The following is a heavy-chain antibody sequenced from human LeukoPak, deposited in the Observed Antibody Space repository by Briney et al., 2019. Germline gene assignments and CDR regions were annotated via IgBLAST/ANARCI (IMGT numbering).Heavy chain of an antibody. CDR1: GYRIINYW. CDR3: AGGEGY. Sequence: AESLQIFCKGSGYRIINYWIGRVRQMPGKGLEWIVIMRPGDSYIGYSPSFQGQVTISVDKSINTAYLQWSSLKASDSAFYYCAGGEGYWGQGTLVTVSS. CDR2: MRPGDSYI. J-gene: IGHJ4*02. V-gene: IGHV5-51*01.